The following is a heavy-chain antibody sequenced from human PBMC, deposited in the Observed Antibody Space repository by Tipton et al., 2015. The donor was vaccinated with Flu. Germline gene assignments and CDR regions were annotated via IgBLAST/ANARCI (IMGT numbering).Heavy chain of an antibody. J-gene: IGHJ6*02. V-gene: IGHV3-9*01. CDR1: GLTFDDYA. Sequence: SLRLSCEASGLTFDDYAMHWVRQPPGKGLEWVSGISWNSSNIGYADSVKGRFTISRDNARASLFLQMNSLRPEDTAVYYCAKDRDSGSYYYYAMDVGGQGTTVIVSS. CDR3: AKDRDSGSYYYYAMDV. D-gene: IGHD1-26*01. CDR2: ISWNSSNI.